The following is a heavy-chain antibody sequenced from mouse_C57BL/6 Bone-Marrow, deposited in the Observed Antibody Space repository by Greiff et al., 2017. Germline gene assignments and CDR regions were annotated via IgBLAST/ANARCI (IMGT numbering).Heavy chain of an antibody. V-gene: IGHV1-69*01. CDR2: IDPSDSYT. J-gene: IGHJ2*01. CDR1: GYTFTSYW. CDR3: ARELGPYYFDY. D-gene: IGHD4-1*01. Sequence: QVQLQQSGAELVMPGASVKLSCKASGYTFTSYWMHWVKQRPGQGLEWIGEIDPSDSYTNYNQKFKGKSTLTVDKSSSTAYMQLSSLTSEDSAVYYCARELGPYYFDYWGQGTTLTVSS.